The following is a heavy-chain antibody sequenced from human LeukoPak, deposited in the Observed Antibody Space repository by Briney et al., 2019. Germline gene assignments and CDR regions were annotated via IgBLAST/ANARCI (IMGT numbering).Heavy chain of an antibody. D-gene: IGHD6-6*01. V-gene: IGHV1-2*02. CDR1: GYTFTGYF. Sequence: RASVKVSCKASGYTFTGYFIHWVRQAPGQGLEWMGWINSDSGGTNYARKFQGRVTMTRDTSISTAYMELSSLRSDDTAVFYCARGNIATRRGENWFDPWGQGTLVTVSS. J-gene: IGHJ5*02. CDR2: INSDSGGT. CDR3: ARGNIATRRGENWFDP.